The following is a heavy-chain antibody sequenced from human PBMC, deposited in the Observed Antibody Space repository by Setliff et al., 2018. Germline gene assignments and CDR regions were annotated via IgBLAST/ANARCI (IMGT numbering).Heavy chain of an antibody. V-gene: IGHV4-59*08. Sequence: ASETLSLTCSVSGGSISPYYWSWIRQPPGKKLEWIGYIYYSGSTNYNPSLESRVTILVDTSKNQFSLRLSFVTAADTAVYYCARMSGFLYMDVWGKGTTVTVSS. D-gene: IGHD3-3*01. CDR2: IYYSGST. CDR1: GGSISPYY. CDR3: ARMSGFLYMDV. J-gene: IGHJ6*03.